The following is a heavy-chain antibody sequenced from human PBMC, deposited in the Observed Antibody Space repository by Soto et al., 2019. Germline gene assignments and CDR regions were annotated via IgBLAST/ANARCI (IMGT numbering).Heavy chain of an antibody. V-gene: IGHV3-11*06. CDR1: GFTFSYYY. CDR3: VRGGGGGLFDP. D-gene: IGHD2-15*01. J-gene: IGHJ5*02. Sequence: GGSLRLSCASSGFTFSYYYMSWIRQSPGKGLEWLSYISPGSRYPAYADSVKGRFTISRDNARRSLSLQMNSLTVDDTAIYYCVRGGGGGLFDPWGQGSMVTVSS. CDR2: ISPGSRYP.